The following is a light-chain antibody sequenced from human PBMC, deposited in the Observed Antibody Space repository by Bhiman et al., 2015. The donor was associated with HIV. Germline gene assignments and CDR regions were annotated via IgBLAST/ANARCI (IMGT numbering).Light chain of an antibody. V-gene: IGLV3-21*01. CDR2: YDG. CDR3: QAWGSGAMV. CDR1: NIESKS. J-gene: IGLJ2*01. Sequence: SYELTQPPAVSVAPGKTATITCGGNNIESKSVHWYQQKPGQAPVVVIYYDGDRPSGIPERFSGSNSGNTATLTISRVEAGDEADYYCQAWGSGAMVFGGGTKLTVL.